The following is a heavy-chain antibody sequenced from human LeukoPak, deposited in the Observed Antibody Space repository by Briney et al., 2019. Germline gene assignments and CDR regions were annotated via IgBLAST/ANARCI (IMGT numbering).Heavy chain of an antibody. Sequence: SETLSLTCTVSGDSFNGYYWGWIRQPPGKGLECVGYMYSSGSTAYNPPLKSRLSISIDTSKSQFSLTLSSVTAADTAVYFCARHVYGKGMYVWGKGTTVTVSS. CDR2: MYSSGST. D-gene: IGHD4-17*01. CDR3: ARHVYGKGMYV. V-gene: IGHV4-59*08. J-gene: IGHJ6*04. CDR1: GDSFNGYY.